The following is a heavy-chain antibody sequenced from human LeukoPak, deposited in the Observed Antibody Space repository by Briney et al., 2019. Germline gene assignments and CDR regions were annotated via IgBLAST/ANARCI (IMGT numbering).Heavy chain of an antibody. CDR2: IYYSGST. CDR3: ARLCGIAVL. CDR1: GGSISSSSYY. Sequence: SETLSLTCTVSGGSISSSSYYWGWIRQPPGKGLEWIGSIYYSGSTYYNPSLKSRVTISVDTSKNQFSLKLSSVTAADTAVYYCARLCGIAVLWGQGTLITVSS. D-gene: IGHD6-19*01. V-gene: IGHV4-39*01. J-gene: IGHJ4*02.